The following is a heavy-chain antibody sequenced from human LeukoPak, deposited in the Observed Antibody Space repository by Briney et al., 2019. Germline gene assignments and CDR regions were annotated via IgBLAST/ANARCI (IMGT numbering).Heavy chain of an antibody. V-gene: IGHV3-30*02. CDR2: IRYDGSNK. J-gene: IGHJ4*02. Sequence: RGSLRLSCAASGFTFSSYGMHWVRQAPGKGLEWVAFIRYDGSNKYYADSVKGRFTISRDNSKNTLYLQMSSLRAEDTAVYYCAKLLGYCSGGSCYQSDYWGQGTLVTVSS. CDR3: AKLLGYCSGGSCYQSDY. CDR1: GFTFSSYG. D-gene: IGHD2-15*01.